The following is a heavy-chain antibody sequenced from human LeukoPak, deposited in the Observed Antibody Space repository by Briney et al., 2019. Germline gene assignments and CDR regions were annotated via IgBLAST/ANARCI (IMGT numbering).Heavy chain of an antibody. D-gene: IGHD2/OR15-2a*01. CDR3: AQGIYASFHY. V-gene: IGHV3-48*04. J-gene: IGHJ4*02. Sequence: QPGGSLRLSCAASGFTFSSYSFNWVRQAPGKGLEWVSYINPSSSTIYHADSVKGRFTISRDNAKNSLYLQMNSLRAEDTAVYYCAQGIYASFHYWGQGTLVTVSS. CDR1: GFTFSSYS. CDR2: INPSSSTI.